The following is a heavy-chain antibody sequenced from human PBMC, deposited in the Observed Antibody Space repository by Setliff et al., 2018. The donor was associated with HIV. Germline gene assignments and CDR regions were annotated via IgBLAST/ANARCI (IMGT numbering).Heavy chain of an antibody. J-gene: IGHJ4*02. V-gene: IGHV3-7*01. CDR1: GFSFSSYW. CDR3: VITKMLYYFDS. D-gene: IGHD2-8*01. Sequence: GGSLRLSCAASGFSFSSYWMSWVRQAPGKGLEWVANIKGDGSATYYVDSVKGRFTISRDNANNSLCLQMNSLRVEDTAVYYCVITKMLYYFDSWGQGTLVTVSS. CDR2: IKGDGSAT.